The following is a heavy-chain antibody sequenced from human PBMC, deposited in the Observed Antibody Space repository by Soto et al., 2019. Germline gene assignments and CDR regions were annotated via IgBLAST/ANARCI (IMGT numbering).Heavy chain of an antibody. V-gene: IGHV3-30*18. CDR3: ANVRSVEVDGGDYYFYGIDV. CDR2: ISNDGSNK. D-gene: IGHD2-2*01. J-gene: IGHJ6*02. Sequence: VQLVESGGGVVQPGRSLRLSCAASRFSFSSYGMHWVRQAPGKGPEWVAAISNDGSNKYYGDSVKSRFTISRDISKNTLYLQMNSLRAENTVVYYCANVRSVEVDGGDYYFYGIDVWGQGTTVTVSS. CDR1: RFSFSSYG.